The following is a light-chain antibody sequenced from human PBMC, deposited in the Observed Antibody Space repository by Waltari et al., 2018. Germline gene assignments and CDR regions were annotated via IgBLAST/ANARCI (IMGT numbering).Light chain of an antibody. V-gene: IGKV1-5*03. CDR2: KAS. CDR1: QNINTW. J-gene: IGKJ2*01. Sequence: DIQMTQSPSTLSAFVGDRVTITCRASQNINTWLAWYQQQPGKVTRLLIYKASTLEKGVPSRFSGSGSGTEFTLTISSLQPDDFATYYCQQYNSFSGYTFGHGTKLEIK. CDR3: QQYNSFSGYT.